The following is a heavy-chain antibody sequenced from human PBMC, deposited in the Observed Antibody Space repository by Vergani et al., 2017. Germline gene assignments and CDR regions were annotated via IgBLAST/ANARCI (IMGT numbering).Heavy chain of an antibody. CDR3: ARASVYSSSWYASYGMDV. J-gene: IGHJ6*02. CDR1: GGSISSYY. CDR2: SYYSGCT. Sequence: QVQLQESGPGLVKPSQILSLTCTVSGGSISSYYWSWIRQPPGKGLEWIGYSYYSGCTNYNPSLKSRVTISVDTSKNQFSLKLSFVTAADTAVYYCARASVYSSSWYASYGMDVWGQGTTVTVSS. V-gene: IGHV4-59*01. D-gene: IGHD6-13*01.